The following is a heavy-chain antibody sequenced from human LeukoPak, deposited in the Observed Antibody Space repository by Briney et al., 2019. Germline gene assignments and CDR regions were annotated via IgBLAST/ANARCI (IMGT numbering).Heavy chain of an antibody. J-gene: IGHJ4*02. CDR1: GLTFSSYW. D-gene: IGHD4-17*01. CDR3: ARYGDDDTPGLN. Sequence: GGSLRLSCAASGLTFSSYWMSWVRQAPGKGLEWVANIKHDGSEKHYVESVKGRFTISRDNAKNSLYLQMNSLRAEDTALFYCARYGDDDTPGLNWGQGTLVTVSS. V-gene: IGHV3-7*04. CDR2: IKHDGSEK.